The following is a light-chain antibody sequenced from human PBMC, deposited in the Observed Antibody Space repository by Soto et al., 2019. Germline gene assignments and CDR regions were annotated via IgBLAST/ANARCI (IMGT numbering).Light chain of an antibody. V-gene: IGLV1-47*02. CDR3: AAWDDSLRGV. CDR1: SSNIGSNY. CDR2: SNN. J-gene: IGLJ3*02. Sequence: QSVLTQPPSASGTPGQRVTISCSGSSSNIGSNYVYWYQQLPGTAPKLLIYSNNQRPSGVPDRFSGSKSGTSASLAISGLRSEDEADYYCAAWDDSLRGVFGGGTQLTVL.